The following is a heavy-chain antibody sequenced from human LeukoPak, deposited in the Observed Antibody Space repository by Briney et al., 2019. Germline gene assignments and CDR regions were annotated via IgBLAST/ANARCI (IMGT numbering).Heavy chain of an antibody. V-gene: IGHV4-39*01. Sequence: TSETLSLTCTVSGDSISSNSYSWGWIRQPPGKGLEWIGSIFYRGTTYYNPSLKSRVSMSVDTSKNEFSLNLTSVTAADTAVYYCASIFYGDYINWLDPWGQGTLVIVSS. CDR3: ASIFYGDYINWLDP. CDR2: IFYRGTT. CDR1: GDSISSNSYS. D-gene: IGHD4-17*01. J-gene: IGHJ5*02.